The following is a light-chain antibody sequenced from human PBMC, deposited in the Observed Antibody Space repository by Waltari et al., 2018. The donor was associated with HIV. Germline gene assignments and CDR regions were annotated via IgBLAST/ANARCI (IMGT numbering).Light chain of an antibody. CDR3: NSYGGNINFT. CDR1: SSDPAFYTY. CDR2: EVN. J-gene: IGLJ2*01. V-gene: IGLV2-8*01. Sequence: QSALTQPPSASGSPGQSVTIACHGISSDPAFYTYVSWYQQHPGKAPKLIIYEVNKRPSGVPDLFSGSKSGNTASLTVSGLQAEDEAEYYCNSYGGNINFTFGGGTKLTVL.